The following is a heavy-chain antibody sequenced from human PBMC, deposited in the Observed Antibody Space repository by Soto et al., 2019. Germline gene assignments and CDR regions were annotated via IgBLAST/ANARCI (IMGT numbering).Heavy chain of an antibody. CDR2: IIPIFDTA. D-gene: IGHD4-17*01. CDR3: ARDRGCGGDYNDDFGMDV. V-gene: IGHV1-69*13. CDR1: GGTFSSYA. J-gene: IGHJ6*02. Sequence: SVKVSCKASGGTFSSYAISWVRQAPGQGLEWMGGIIPIFDTANYAQKFQGRVTITADESTSTAYMELSSLRSEDTAVYYCARDRGCGGDYNDDFGMDVWGEGTTVTVSS.